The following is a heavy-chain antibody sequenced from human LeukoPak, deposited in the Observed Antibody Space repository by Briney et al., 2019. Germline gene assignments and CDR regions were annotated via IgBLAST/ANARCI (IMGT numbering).Heavy chain of an antibody. Sequence: ASVKVSCKASGYTFTSYGISWVRQAPGQGLEWMGWISAYNGNTNYAQKLQGRVTMTSDTSTSTAYMELRSLRSDDTAVYYCARASGDFWSGYSPDYWGQGTLVTVSS. CDR3: ARASGDFWSGYSPDY. D-gene: IGHD3-3*01. CDR1: GYTFTSYG. CDR2: ISAYNGNT. J-gene: IGHJ4*02. V-gene: IGHV1-18*01.